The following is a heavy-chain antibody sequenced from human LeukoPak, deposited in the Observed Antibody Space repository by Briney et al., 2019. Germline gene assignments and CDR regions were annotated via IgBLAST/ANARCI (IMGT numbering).Heavy chain of an antibody. CDR3: ARDGGFFLFDY. V-gene: IGHV3-7*01. CDR1: GFTFGNYW. D-gene: IGHD3-16*01. CDR2: IKEDGSET. J-gene: IGHJ4*02. Sequence: SGGPLRLSCAASGFTFGNYWMTWVRQAPGKGLEWLAHIKEDGSETAYVESVRGRFTISRDNAKNSLYLQMSSLRDEDTAVYYCARDGGFFLFDYWGQGTLVSVSS.